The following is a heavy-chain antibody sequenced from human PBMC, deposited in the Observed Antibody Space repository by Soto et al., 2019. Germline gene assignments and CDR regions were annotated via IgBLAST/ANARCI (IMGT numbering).Heavy chain of an antibody. V-gene: IGHV3-15*01. CDR1: GFTFSNVW. CDR3: TTEGVVAVGDTYYYNMDV. Sequence: GGSLRLSCAASGFTFSNVWMSWVRQAPGKGLEWVGRIKSKTDGGTTDYAAPVKGRFTISRDDSKNTVYLQMNSLKTEDTAVYYCTTEGVVAVGDTYYYNMDVWGQGTTVTVSS. D-gene: IGHD2-15*01. CDR2: IKSKTDGGTT. J-gene: IGHJ6*02.